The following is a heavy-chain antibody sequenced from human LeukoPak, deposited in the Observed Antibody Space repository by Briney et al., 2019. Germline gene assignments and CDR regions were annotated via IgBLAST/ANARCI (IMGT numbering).Heavy chain of an antibody. J-gene: IGHJ4*02. Sequence: ASVKVSCKASGYTFTSYGISWVRQAPGQGLEWMGWISAYNGNTNYAQKLQGRVTMTTDTSTSTAYMELRSLRSDDTAVYHCARVMDGTTLDDYWGQGTPVTVSS. CDR3: ARVMDGTTLDDY. CDR2: ISAYNGNT. D-gene: IGHD4-17*01. CDR1: GYTFTSYG. V-gene: IGHV1-18*01.